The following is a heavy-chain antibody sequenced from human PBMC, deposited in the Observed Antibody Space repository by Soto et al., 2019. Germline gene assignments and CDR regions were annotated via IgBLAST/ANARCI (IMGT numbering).Heavy chain of an antibody. CDR2: TSAYNGNT. V-gene: IGHV1-18*04. J-gene: IGHJ6*01. CDR3: ARDRPYYDILTGYYFYSYYYGMDV. CDR1: GYPFTSYG. Sequence: GSVKVYFKASGYPFTSYGISLVRQAPGQGLEWIGSTSAYNGNTNYARKLHVRVTMTTDTSTSTAYMELRSLRSDDTAVYYCARDRPYYDILTGYYFYSYYYGMDVWGQGTTVTVSS. D-gene: IGHD3-9*01.